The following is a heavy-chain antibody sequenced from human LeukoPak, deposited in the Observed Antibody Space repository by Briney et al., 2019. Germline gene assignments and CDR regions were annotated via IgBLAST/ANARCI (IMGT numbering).Heavy chain of an antibody. CDR2: ISAYNGNT. CDR1: GYTFTSYG. J-gene: IGHJ6*02. CDR3: ASGGSYRKAGGDGMDV. Sequence: ASVKVSCKASGYTFTSYGISWVRQAPGQGLEWMGWISAYNGNTNYAQELQGRVTLTTDTSTSTAYMELRSLRSDDTAVYYCASGGSYRKAGGDGMDVWGQGTTVIVSS. D-gene: IGHD3-16*01. V-gene: IGHV1-18*01.